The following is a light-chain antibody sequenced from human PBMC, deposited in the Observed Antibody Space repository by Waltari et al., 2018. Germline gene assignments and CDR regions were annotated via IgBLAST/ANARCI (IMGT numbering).Light chain of an antibody. CDR3: QHLNSYPT. V-gene: IGKV1-9*01. CDR1: QGISSF. J-gene: IGKJ5*01. Sequence: IQLTHSPSSLSASVGDRVTITCRASQGISSFLAWYQQKPGKAPKLLIYAPLTLQSGVPSRFSGSGSGTDFTLTISSLQPEDFATYYCQHLNSYPTFGQGTRLEIK. CDR2: APL.